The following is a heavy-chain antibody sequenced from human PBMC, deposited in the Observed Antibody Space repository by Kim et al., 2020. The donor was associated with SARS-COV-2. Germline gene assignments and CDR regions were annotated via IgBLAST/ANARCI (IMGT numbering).Heavy chain of an antibody. V-gene: IGHV3-9*01. CDR2: ISWNSGSI. CDR1: GFTFDDYA. CDR3: AKDLSIAAAGTDYYYGM. J-gene: IGHJ6*01. D-gene: IGHD6-13*01. Sequence: GGSLRLSCAASGFTFDDYAMHWVRQAPGKGLEWVSGISWNSGSIGYADSVKGRFTISRDNAKNSLYLQMNSLRAEDTALYYCAKDLSIAAAGTDYYYGM.